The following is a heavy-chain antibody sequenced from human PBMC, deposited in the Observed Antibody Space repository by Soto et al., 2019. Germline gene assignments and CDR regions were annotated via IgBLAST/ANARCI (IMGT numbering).Heavy chain of an antibody. CDR3: ARHRGDYYYYMDV. J-gene: IGHJ6*03. V-gene: IGHV5-51*01. Sequence: GESLKISCKGSGYSFTSYWIGWVRQMPGNGLEWMGIIYPGDSDTRYSPSFQGQVTISADKSISTAYLQWSSLKASDTAMYYCARHRGDYYYYMDVWGKGTTVTVSS. CDR1: GYSFTSYW. CDR2: IYPGDSDT.